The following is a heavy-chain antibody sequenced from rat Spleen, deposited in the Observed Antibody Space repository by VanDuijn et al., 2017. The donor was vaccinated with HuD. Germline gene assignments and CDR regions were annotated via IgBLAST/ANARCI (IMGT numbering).Heavy chain of an antibody. Sequence: EVQLVESGGGLVQPGRSLKLSCVASGFTFNNYWMTWIRQAPGKGLEWVASITNTGGSTYYRDSVKGRFTISRDNAKSTLYLQMDSLRSEDTATYYCASRTGNWFAYWGQGVMVTVSS. CDR3: ASRTGNWFAY. D-gene: IGHD5-1*01. J-gene: IGHJ2*01. CDR2: ITNTGGST. V-gene: IGHV5-31*01. CDR1: GFTFNNYW.